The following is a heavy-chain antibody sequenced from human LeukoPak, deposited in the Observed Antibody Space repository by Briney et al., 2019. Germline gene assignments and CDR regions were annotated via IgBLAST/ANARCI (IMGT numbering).Heavy chain of an antibody. D-gene: IGHD4-17*01. CDR3: ARAPSYDDSSNDY. J-gene: IGHJ4*02. CDR2: ISPYNGKT. Sequence: ASVKVSCKASGYTFTNYGISWVRQAPGQGLEWMGWISPYNGKTSYAQRLQGRVTMTTETSTNTAYMELRSLSSDDMAVYYCARAPSYDDSSNDYWGQGTLITVSS. V-gene: IGHV1-18*03. CDR1: GYTFTNYG.